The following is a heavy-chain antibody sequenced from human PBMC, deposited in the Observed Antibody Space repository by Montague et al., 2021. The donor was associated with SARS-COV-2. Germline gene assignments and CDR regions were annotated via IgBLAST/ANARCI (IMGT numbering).Heavy chain of an antibody. J-gene: IGHJ4*02. CDR2: IYYSGSS. CDR1: GGSISSGSYY. D-gene: IGHD2-21*01. Sequence: TLSLTCTVSGGSISSGSYYWSWIRQHPGKGLEWIGYIYYSGSSYYNPSPKSRVTISVDTSKNQFSLRLSSVTATDTAVYYCARARTSLIVVVNEFDYWGPGTLVTVAS. CDR3: ARARTSLIVVVNEFDY. V-gene: IGHV4-31*03.